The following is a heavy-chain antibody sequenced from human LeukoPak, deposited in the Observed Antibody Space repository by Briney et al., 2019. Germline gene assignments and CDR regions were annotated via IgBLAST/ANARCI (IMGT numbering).Heavy chain of an antibody. Sequence: GGSLRLSCAASGFTFSNYAMSWVRQAPGKGLEWVSGISGSGDGTYYADSVKGRFTISRDNSKNTLYLQMNSLRAEDTAVYYCARDWRYGSGSYGRDNWFDPWGQGTLITVSS. CDR2: ISGSGDGT. CDR1: GFTFSNYA. CDR3: ARDWRYGSGSYGRDNWFDP. J-gene: IGHJ5*02. V-gene: IGHV3-23*01. D-gene: IGHD3-10*01.